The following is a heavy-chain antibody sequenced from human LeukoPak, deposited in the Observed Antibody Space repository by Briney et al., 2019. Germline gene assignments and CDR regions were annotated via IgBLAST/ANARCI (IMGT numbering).Heavy chain of an antibody. CDR2: ISSIGSTK. Sequence: LPQAASRFTYHRYEQNWVRQPSGKGLEGVTYISSIGSTKYYADSVEGRLTISRDNAKNSVYLQMNSLRAEDTAVYYCVSGNAERLDGGLDYWGQGTLVTVSS. CDR1: RFTYHRYE. V-gene: IGHV3-48*03. D-gene: IGHD4-23*01. J-gene: IGHJ4*02. CDR3: VSGNAERLDGGLDY.